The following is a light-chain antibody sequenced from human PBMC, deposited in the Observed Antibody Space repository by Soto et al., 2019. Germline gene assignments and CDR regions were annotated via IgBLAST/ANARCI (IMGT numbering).Light chain of an antibody. CDR1: QSVSSSY. CDR2: GAS. J-gene: IGKJ5*01. V-gene: IGKV3-20*01. CDR3: QQYGSSIT. Sequence: EIVLTQSPGTLSLSPEERATISCRASQSVSSSYLAWYQQKPGQAPRLLIYGASSRATGIPDRFSGSGSGTDFTLTISRLEPEDFAVYYCQQYGSSITFGQGTRLEIK.